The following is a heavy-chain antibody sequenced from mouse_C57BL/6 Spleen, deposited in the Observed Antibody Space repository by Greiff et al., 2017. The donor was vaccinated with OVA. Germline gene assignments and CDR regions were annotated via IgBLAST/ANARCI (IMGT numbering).Heavy chain of an antibody. CDR3: ARQADDYFDY. J-gene: IGHJ2*01. CDR1: GFTFTDYC. V-gene: IGHV5-12*01. Sequence: EVQVVESGGGLVQPGASLKLSCAASGFTFTDYCMQWVRQTPGKRLEWVAYISNGGGSTYYQNTLKGRFTISRDNAKNPLYLQMSRLKSEDTAMYYCARQADDYFDYWGKGTTLTVSS. CDR2: ISNGGGST.